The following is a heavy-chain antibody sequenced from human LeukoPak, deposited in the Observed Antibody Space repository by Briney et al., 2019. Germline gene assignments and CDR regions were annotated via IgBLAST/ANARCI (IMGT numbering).Heavy chain of an antibody. CDR1: GYTFTSYD. CDR3: ARDSSGLDY. Sequence: GASVKVPCKASGYTFTSYDINWVRQATGQGLEWMGWMNPNSGNTGYAQKFQGRVTMTRNTSISTAYMELSRLRSDDTAVYYCARDSSGLDYWGQGTLVTVSS. J-gene: IGHJ4*02. CDR2: MNPNSGNT. V-gene: IGHV1-8*01. D-gene: IGHD6-19*01.